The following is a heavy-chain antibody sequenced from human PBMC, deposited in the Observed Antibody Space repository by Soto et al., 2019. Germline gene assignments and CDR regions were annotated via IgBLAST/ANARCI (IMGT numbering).Heavy chain of an antibody. Sequence: ASVKVSCKASGYTFTSYAMHWVRQAPGQRLEWMGWINAGNGNTKYSQKFQGRVTITRDTSASTAYMELGSLRSEDTAVYYCARMTRAGKGDGDAFDIWGQGTMVTVSS. CDR3: ARMTRAGKGDGDAFDI. CDR1: GYTFTSYA. CDR2: INAGNGNT. J-gene: IGHJ3*02. V-gene: IGHV1-3*01. D-gene: IGHD2-21*02.